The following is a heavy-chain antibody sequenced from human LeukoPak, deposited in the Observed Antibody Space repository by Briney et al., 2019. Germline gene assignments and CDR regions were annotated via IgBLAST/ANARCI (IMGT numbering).Heavy chain of an antibody. CDR1: GFTFSSYW. J-gene: IGHJ6*02. V-gene: IGHV3-7*05. CDR3: ARDPYSSTWSYGMDV. Sequence: GGSLRLSCAASGFTFSSYWMSWVRQAPGKGLEWVADIKHDGSEEVYVDSVKGRFSISRDNAKNSLFLQMNTLRAEDTAVYYCARDPYSSTWSYGMDVWGQGTTVTVSS. D-gene: IGHD6-6*01. CDR2: IKHDGSEE.